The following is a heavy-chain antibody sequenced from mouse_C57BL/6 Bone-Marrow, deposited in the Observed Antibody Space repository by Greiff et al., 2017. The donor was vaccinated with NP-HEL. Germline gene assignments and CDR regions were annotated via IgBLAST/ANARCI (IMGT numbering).Heavy chain of an antibody. Sequence: EVHLVESGGDLVKPGGSLKLSCAASGFTFSSYGMSWVRQTPDKRLEWVATISSGGSYTYYPDSVKGRFTISRDNAKNTLYLQMSSLKSEDTAMYYCARQGDGYYDYYAMDYWGQGTSVTVSS. V-gene: IGHV5-6*01. J-gene: IGHJ4*01. CDR3: ARQGDGYYDYYAMDY. CDR1: GFTFSSYG. CDR2: ISSGGSYT. D-gene: IGHD2-3*01.